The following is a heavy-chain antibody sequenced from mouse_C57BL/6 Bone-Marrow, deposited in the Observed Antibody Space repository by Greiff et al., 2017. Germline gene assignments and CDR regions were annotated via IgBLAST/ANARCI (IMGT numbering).Heavy chain of an antibody. J-gene: IGHJ2*01. D-gene: IGHD2-4*01. CDR2: IDPSDSYT. CDR3: ASGGDDYDEDFDY. V-gene: IGHV1-69*01. CDR1: GYTFTSYW. Sequence: VQLQQPGAELVMPGASVKLSCKASGYTFTSYWMHWVKQRPGQGLEWIGEIDPSDSYTNYNQKFKGKSTLTVDKSSSTAYMQLSSLTSEDSAVDYCASGGDDYDEDFDYWGQGTTLTVSS.